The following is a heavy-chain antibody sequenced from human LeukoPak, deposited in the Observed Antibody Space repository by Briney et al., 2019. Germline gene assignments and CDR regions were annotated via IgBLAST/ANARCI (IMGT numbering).Heavy chain of an antibody. CDR2: VSYSGTT. J-gene: IGHJ4*02. V-gene: IGHV4-39*01. D-gene: IGHD3-10*01. CDR1: GASFSSSDDY. Sequence: PSETLSLTCTVSGASFSSSDDYWGWIRQPPGKGLEWIGSVSYSGTTYYTPSLKSRVTISVDTSKNQFSLIVRSVSAADTAVYYCVRHSGVAWSGGHYFDSWGQGTLVTVSS. CDR3: VRHSGVAWSGGHYFDS.